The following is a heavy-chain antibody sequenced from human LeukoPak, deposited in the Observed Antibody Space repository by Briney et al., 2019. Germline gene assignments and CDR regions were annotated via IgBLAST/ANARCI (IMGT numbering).Heavy chain of an antibody. V-gene: IGHV4-39*07. Sequence: PSETLSLTCTVSGGSISSSYYYWGWIRQPPGKGLEWIGSIYHSGSTNYNPSLKSRVTISVDKSKNQFSLKLSSVTAADTAVYYCASQSIYYDSSGSTIDYWGQGTLVTVSS. CDR2: IYHSGST. CDR3: ASQSIYYDSSGSTIDY. J-gene: IGHJ4*02. CDR1: GGSISSSYYY. D-gene: IGHD3-22*01.